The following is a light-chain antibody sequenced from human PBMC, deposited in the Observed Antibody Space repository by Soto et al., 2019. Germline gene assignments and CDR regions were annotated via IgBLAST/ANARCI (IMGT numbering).Light chain of an antibody. CDR1: QGISSY. CDR2: AVS. V-gene: IGKV1-9*01. Sequence: DIQLTQSPSFLSASIGDRVTITCRASQGISSYFAWYQQRPGKAPKLLIYAVSALQSGVPSRFSGSASGTEFALTISSLQPEDFATYYGQQLDSYRLAFGGGTKVEIK. J-gene: IGKJ4*01. CDR3: QQLDSYRLA.